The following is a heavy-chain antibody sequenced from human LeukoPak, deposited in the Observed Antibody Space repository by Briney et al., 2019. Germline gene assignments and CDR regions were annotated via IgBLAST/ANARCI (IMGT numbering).Heavy chain of an antibody. V-gene: IGHV4-34*01. CDR3: ARDYGYYDSSGYYYVDAFDI. D-gene: IGHD3-22*01. Sequence: SETLSLTCAVYGGSFSGYYWSWIRQPPGKGLEWIGEIYHSGSTNYNPSLKSRVTISVDKSKNQFSLKLSSVTAADTAVYYCARDYGYYDSSGYYYVDAFDIWGQGTMVTVSS. J-gene: IGHJ3*02. CDR2: IYHSGST. CDR1: GGSFSGYY.